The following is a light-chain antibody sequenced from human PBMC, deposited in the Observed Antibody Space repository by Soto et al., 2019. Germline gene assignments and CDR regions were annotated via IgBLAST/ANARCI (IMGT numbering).Light chain of an antibody. CDR2: AAS. Sequence: EIVLTQSPATLSLSPGERATLSCRASQSVSTCFLAWYQQKPGQPPRLLIYAASNRATGIPDRFSGSGSGTDVTLTISRLEPQDFEVYSCQHYDSSTHLYFFGQGTKLEIK. CDR1: QSVSTCF. CDR3: QHYDSSTHLYF. J-gene: IGKJ2*01. V-gene: IGKV3-20*01.